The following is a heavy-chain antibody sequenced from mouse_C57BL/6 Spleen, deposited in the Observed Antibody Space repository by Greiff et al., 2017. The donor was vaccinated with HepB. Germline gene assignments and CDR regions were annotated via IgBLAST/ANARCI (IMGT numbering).Heavy chain of an antibody. CDR1: GYAFSSSW. J-gene: IGHJ4*01. V-gene: IGHV1-82*01. Sequence: VQLQQSGPELVKPGASVKISCKASGYAFSSSWMNWVKQRPGKGLEWIGRIYPGDGDTNYNGKFKGKATLNADKSSSTAYMQLSSLTSEDSAVYFCARKDYDYDDGYYYAMDYWGQGTSVTVSS. D-gene: IGHD2-4*01. CDR2: IYPGDGDT. CDR3: ARKDYDYDDGYYYAMDY.